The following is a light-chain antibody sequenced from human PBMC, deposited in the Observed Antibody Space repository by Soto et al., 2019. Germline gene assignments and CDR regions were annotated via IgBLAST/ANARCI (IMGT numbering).Light chain of an antibody. V-gene: IGLV2-14*01. J-gene: IGLJ2*01. CDR2: EVN. Sequence: QSALSQPASVSESPGQSITISCTGTSSDVGGYDYVSWYQQHPGKAPKLIICEVNNRPSGVSNRFSGSKSGNTASLTISGLKTEDEADYYCSSYTSTSTLIVFGGGTKLTVL. CDR3: SSYTSTSTLIV. CDR1: SSDVGGYDY.